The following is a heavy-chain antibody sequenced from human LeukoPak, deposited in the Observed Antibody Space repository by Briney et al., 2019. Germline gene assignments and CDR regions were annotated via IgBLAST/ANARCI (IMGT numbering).Heavy chain of an antibody. CDR3: ARSYSNHLFGMDV. D-gene: IGHD4-11*01. CDR1: GFIVSSYY. J-gene: IGHJ6*02. V-gene: IGHV3-66*01. Sequence: PGGSLRLSCAASGFIVSSYYMTWVRQAPGKGLEWVSVIYSGGSTYYADSVKGRVAISRDNSNNTVFLQMNIVRAEDTAVYYCARSYSNHLFGMDVWGQGTTVTVSS. CDR2: IYSGGST.